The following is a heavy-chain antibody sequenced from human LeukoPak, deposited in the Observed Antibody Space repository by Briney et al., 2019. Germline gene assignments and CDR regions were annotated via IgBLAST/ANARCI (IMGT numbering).Heavy chain of an antibody. CDR1: GASFSDY. Sequence: SETLSLTCAVYGASFSDYWSWIRQPPGKGLEWIGEINHSGSTNHNPSLKSRVTISGDTSKNQFFLKLNSVTAADTAVYYCARGRAVGLWGRGTLVTVSS. CDR2: INHSGST. D-gene: IGHD6-19*01. CDR3: ARGRAVGL. V-gene: IGHV4-34*01. J-gene: IGHJ2*01.